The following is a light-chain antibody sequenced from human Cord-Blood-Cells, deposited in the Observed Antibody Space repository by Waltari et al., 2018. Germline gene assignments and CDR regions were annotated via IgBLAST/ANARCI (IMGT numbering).Light chain of an antibody. CDR1: SSDVGGYNY. CDR3: SSYTSSSTYV. J-gene: IGLJ1*01. V-gene: IGLV2-14*01. CDR2: EVS. Sequence: QSALTQPPSASGSPGPSVTISCTGTSSDVGGYNYVSWYQQHPGKAPKLMIYEVSNRPSGVSNRFSGSKSGNTASLTISGLQAEDEADYYCSSYTSSSTYVFGTGTKVTVL.